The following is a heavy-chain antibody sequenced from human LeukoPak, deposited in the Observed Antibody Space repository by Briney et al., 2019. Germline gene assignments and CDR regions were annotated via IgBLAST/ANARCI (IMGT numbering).Heavy chain of an antibody. J-gene: IGHJ4*02. D-gene: IGHD6-13*01. CDR3: ASPTGIAAAGTLGYFDY. Sequence: GGSLRLSCGASGFTFSNYAMSWVRQAPGKGLEWVSGINDNGSTRFYAASVKGRFTISRDNAKNSLYLQMNSLRAEDTAVYFCASPTGIAAAGTLGYFDYWGQGTLVTVSS. V-gene: IGHV3-48*04. CDR2: INDNGSTR. CDR1: GFTFSNYA.